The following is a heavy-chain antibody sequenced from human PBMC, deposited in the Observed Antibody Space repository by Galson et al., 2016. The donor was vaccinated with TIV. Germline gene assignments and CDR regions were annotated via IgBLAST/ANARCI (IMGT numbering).Heavy chain of an antibody. CDR3: AKGAGRYSSSWYFDY. CDR1: GFTFDDYA. V-gene: IGHV3-9*01. J-gene: IGHJ4*02. D-gene: IGHD6-13*01. Sequence: SLRLSCAASGFTFDDYAMHWVRQAPGKGLEWVSSITWNSDKIHYAGSVKGRFTISRDNAKNSLYLQMNSLRADDTALYYCAKGAGRYSSSWYFDYWGQGTLVTVSS. CDR2: ITWNSDKI.